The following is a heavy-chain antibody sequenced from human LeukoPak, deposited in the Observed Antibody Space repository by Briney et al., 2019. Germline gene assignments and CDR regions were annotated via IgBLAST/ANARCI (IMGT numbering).Heavy chain of an antibody. CDR2: IFYSGST. CDR1: GGSFSGYY. Sequence: PSETLSLTCAVYGGSFSGYYWGWIRQPPGKGLEWIGNIFYSGSTYYSPSLKSRVTISLDTSRNQFSLKLTSVTAADTAVYYCARVGGYGYFDCWGQGTLVTVFS. V-gene: IGHV4-34*12. CDR3: ARVGGYGYFDC. J-gene: IGHJ4*02. D-gene: IGHD5-12*01.